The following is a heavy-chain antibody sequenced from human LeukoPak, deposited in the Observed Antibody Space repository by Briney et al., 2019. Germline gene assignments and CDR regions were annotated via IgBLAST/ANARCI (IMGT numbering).Heavy chain of an antibody. Sequence: PSETLSLTCTVSGGSISSSSYYWGWIRQPPGKGLEWIGSMHYSGSTYYNPSLKSRVTISVDTSKTQISLKLSSVTAADTAVYYCARHGFGESPSYYYYGLDVWGQGTTVTVSS. CDR3: ARHGFGESPSYYYYGLDV. CDR2: MHYSGST. D-gene: IGHD3-10*01. J-gene: IGHJ6*02. CDR1: GGSISSSSYY. V-gene: IGHV4-39*01.